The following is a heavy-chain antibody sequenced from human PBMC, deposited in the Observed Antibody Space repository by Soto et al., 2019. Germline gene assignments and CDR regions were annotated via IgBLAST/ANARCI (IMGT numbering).Heavy chain of an antibody. J-gene: IGHJ5*02. Sequence: GGSLRLSCAASGFTFSSYGMHWVRQAPGKGLEWVAVIWYDGSNKYYADSVKGRFTISRDNSKNTLYLQMNSLRAEDTAVYYCARDHHLHQQQLGGVGFDPWGQGTLVTVSS. CDR1: GFTFSSYG. V-gene: IGHV3-33*01. CDR2: IWYDGSNK. CDR3: ARDHHLHQQQLGGVGFDP. D-gene: IGHD6-13*01.